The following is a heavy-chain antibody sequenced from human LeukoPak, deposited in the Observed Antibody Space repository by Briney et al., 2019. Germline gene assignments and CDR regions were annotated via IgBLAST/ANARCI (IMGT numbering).Heavy chain of an antibody. J-gene: IGHJ5*02. V-gene: IGHV1-69*13. CDR1: GGTFSNYV. CDR2: IIPMFGSP. Sequence: SVKVSCKASGGTFSNYVFSWVRQAPGQGLEWMGGIIPMFGSPNYAQKFQVRVTITADESTSTAYMELSSLRSDDTAVYYCARVPRGLRPLGWFDAWGQGTLVTVSS. CDR3: ARVPRGLRPLGWFDA. D-gene: IGHD5-12*01.